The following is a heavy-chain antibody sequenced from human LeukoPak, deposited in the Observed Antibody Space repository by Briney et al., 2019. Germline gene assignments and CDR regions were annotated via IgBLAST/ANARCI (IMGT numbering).Heavy chain of an antibody. CDR1: GGSITNRNW. CDR2: IYHSGST. Sequence: SETLSLTCAVSGGSITNRNWWSWVRQPPKKGLEWIGEIYHSGSTNYNPSLKSRVSISVDKSKNQLSLNLSSVSAADTAVYYCVRDVKSGNIYGPGYWGQGTLVIVSS. CDR3: VRDVKSGNIYGPGY. J-gene: IGHJ4*02. D-gene: IGHD5-18*01. V-gene: IGHV4-4*02.